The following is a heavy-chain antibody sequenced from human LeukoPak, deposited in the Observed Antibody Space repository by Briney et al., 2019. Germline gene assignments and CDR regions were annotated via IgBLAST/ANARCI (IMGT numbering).Heavy chain of an antibody. D-gene: IGHD3-22*01. V-gene: IGHV3-33*01. CDR1: GFTFSSYG. J-gene: IGHJ1*01. CDR2: IWYDGSNK. CDR3: ARDRVTLIEYFQY. Sequence: PGRSLRLSCAASGFTFSSYGMHWVRQAPGKGLEWVAVIWYDGSNKYYADSVKGRFTISRDNSKNTLYLQMNSLRAEDTAVYYCARDRVTLIEYFQYWGQGTLVTVSS.